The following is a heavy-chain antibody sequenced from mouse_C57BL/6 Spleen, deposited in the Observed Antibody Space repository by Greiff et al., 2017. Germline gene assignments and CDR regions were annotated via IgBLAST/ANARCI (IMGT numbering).Heavy chain of an antibody. J-gene: IGHJ2*01. CDR3: ARSGTTVVDY. V-gene: IGHV1-52*01. Sequence: QVQLQQPGAELVRPGSSVKLSCKASGYTFTSYWMHWVKQRPIQGFEWIGNIDPSDSETHYNQKFKDKATLTVVKSSSTAYMQLSSLTSEDSAVYYYARSGTTVVDYWSQGTTLTVSS. CDR1: GYTFTSYW. CDR2: IDPSDSET. D-gene: IGHD1-1*01.